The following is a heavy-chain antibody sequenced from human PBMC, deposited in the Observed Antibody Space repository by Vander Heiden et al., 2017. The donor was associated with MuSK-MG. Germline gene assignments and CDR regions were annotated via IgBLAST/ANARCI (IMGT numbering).Heavy chain of an antibody. Sequence: QVQLVQSGAEVKKPGSSVKVSCKASGGTFSSYAISWVRQAPGQGLEWMGGIIPIVGTANYAQKFQGRVTITADESTSTAYMELSSLRSEDTAVYYCARDRCSGGSCPNYFDYWGQGTLVTVSS. CDR3: ARDRCSGGSCPNYFDY. V-gene: IGHV1-69*01. D-gene: IGHD2-15*01. CDR2: IIPIVGTA. CDR1: GGTFSSYA. J-gene: IGHJ4*02.